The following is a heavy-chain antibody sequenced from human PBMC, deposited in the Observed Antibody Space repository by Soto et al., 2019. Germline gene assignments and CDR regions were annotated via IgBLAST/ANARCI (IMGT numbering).Heavy chain of an antibody. V-gene: IGHV1-3*01. D-gene: IGHD3-22*01. CDR3: ARAAYYYDSSGYYPGDY. CDR2: INAGNGNT. CDR1: GYTLTDYY. J-gene: IGHJ4*02. Sequence: GASGKVSCKASGYTLTDYYLHWVRQAPGQGLEWMGWINAGNGNTKYSQKFQGRVTITRDTSASTAYMEVSSLRSEDTAVYYCARAAYYYDSSGYYPGDYWGQGSLVNVSS.